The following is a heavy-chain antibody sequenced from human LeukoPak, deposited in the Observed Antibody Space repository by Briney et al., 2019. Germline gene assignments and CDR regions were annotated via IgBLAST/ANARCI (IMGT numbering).Heavy chain of an antibody. Sequence: ASVKVSCKASGYTFIDYYIHWVRQAPGQGLEWMGCIGPHSGGTKYAQKLQGRVTMTRDTSISTAYMEPSRLRSDDTAMFYCAREYYDSSGTKYAFDIWGQGTMVTVSS. CDR3: AREYYDSSGTKYAFDI. V-gene: IGHV1-2*02. J-gene: IGHJ3*02. CDR1: GYTFIDYY. D-gene: IGHD3-22*01. CDR2: IGPHSGGT.